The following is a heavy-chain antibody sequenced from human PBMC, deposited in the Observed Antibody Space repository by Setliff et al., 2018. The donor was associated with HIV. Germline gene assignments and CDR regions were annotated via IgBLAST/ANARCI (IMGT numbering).Heavy chain of an antibody. CDR3: TRVRLLYSDSSPVWFDP. Sequence: SETLSLTCTISGGSITGYSWSWIRQPPGKGLEWIGYIYYNGNTNYNPSLKSRGTISVDTSKNQFSLKLTSVTAADTAIYYCTRVRLLYSDSSPVWFDPWGQGTLVTVS. V-gene: IGHV4-59*01. CDR2: IYYNGNT. D-gene: IGHD3-22*01. J-gene: IGHJ5*02. CDR1: GGSITGYS.